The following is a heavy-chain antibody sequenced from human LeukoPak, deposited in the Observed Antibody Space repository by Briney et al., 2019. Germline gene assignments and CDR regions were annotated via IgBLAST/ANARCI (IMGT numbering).Heavy chain of an antibody. CDR2: ISGSGGTT. J-gene: IGHJ6*02. V-gene: IGHV3-23*01. CDR1: GFTFSSYA. D-gene: IGHD5-12*01. Sequence: GGSLRLSCAASGFTFSSYAMLWVRQAPGKGLEWVSIISGSGGTTYYVDSVKGRFTISRDNTKDSLYLQMTSLRAEDTALYYCAKDKGSGSFRYYYYGMDVWGQGTTVTVSS. CDR3: AKDKGSGSFRYYYYGMDV.